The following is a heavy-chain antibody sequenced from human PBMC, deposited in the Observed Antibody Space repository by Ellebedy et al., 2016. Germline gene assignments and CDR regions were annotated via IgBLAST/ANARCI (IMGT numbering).Heavy chain of an antibody. CDR2: ISANNGNT. V-gene: IGHV1-18*01. Sequence: ASVKVSCKASGYNFISYAITWVRQAPGQGLEWMGWISANNGNTNYAEKLQGRLTLTTDSSTSTAYMELRSLRSDDTAVFYCARYRGGSYDSWGQGTLVTVSS. J-gene: IGHJ5*01. D-gene: IGHD2-15*01. CDR1: GYNFISYA. CDR3: ARYRGGSYDS.